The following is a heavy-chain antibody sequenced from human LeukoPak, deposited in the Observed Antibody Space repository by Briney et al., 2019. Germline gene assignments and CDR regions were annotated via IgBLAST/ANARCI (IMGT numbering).Heavy chain of an antibody. CDR3: ARHYQWLHNDY. CDR2: IRHTGST. V-gene: IGHV4-39*01. J-gene: IGHJ4*02. D-gene: IGHD5-18*01. Sequence: SETLSLTCTVSGVSIYSNDYYWGWIRQPPGKGLEWIVSIRHTGSTKYNPSLKSRVTISVDTPQNQFSLKVNYMTAADTAVYYCARHYQWLHNDYWGQGILVTVSS. CDR1: GVSIYSNDYY.